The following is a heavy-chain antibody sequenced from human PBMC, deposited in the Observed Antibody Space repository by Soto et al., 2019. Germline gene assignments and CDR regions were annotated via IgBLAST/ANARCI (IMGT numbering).Heavy chain of an antibody. V-gene: IGHV3-74*01. CDR3: ARGIKNYYGVDV. CDR1: GFTFSTYW. J-gene: IGHJ6*02. D-gene: IGHD3-3*02. Sequence: EVQVVETGGGLVQPGGSLRLSCAASGFTFSTYWMHWVRQVPGKGLVWVSRIKGDGSSISYADSVKGRFTISRDNAENTVYLQMDRLRADDTAVYYCARGIKNYYGVDVWGQVTTVTVSS. CDR2: IKGDGSSI.